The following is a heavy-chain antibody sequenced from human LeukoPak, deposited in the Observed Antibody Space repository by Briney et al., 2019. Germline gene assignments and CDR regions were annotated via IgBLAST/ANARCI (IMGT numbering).Heavy chain of an antibody. CDR3: AKGSTMIVVDEYYFDY. CDR1: GFTFSSYA. CDR2: ISGSGGST. Sequence: PGGSLRLSCAASGFTFSSYAMSWVRQAPGKGLEWVSAISGSGGSTYYADSVKGRFTISRDNSKNTLYLRMNSLRAEDTAVYYCAKGSTMIVVDEYYFDYWGQGTLVTVSS. D-gene: IGHD3-22*01. J-gene: IGHJ4*02. V-gene: IGHV3-23*01.